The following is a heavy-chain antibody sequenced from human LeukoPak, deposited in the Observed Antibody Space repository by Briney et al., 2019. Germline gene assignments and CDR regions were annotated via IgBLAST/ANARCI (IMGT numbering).Heavy chain of an antibody. V-gene: IGHV3-21*04. D-gene: IGHD6-13*01. CDR3: AMYSRALEW. J-gene: IGHJ4*02. CDR2: ISSSSSYI. Sequence: GGSLRLSCAASGFTVSSNYMSWVRQAPGKGLEWVSSISSSSSYIYYADSVKGRFTISRDNAKNSLYLQMNSLRAEDTAVYYCAMYSRALEWGGQGTLDTVSS. CDR1: GFTVSSNY.